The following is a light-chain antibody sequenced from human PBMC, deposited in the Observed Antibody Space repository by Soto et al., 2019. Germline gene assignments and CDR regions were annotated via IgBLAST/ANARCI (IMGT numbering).Light chain of an antibody. Sequence: RLTQSPSSLSASVGDTVTISCRASQDISTYLAWYQQKPGKAPTLLIFGASSLHNGVPPRFAGSGSGSEFTLTINRLQPDDFAVYYCQQYNNWPTTFGQGTKVEIK. CDR1: QDISTY. CDR2: GAS. J-gene: IGKJ1*01. CDR3: QQYNNWPTT. V-gene: IGKV1-5*01.